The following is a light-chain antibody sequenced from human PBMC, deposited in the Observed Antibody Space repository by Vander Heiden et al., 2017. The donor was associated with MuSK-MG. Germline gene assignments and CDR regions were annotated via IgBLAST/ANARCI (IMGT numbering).Light chain of an antibody. CDR1: QSVSSN. CDR2: GAS. CDR3: QQDNTLTT. V-gene: IGKV3-15*01. Sequence: EIVMTQSPATLSVSPGERATLSCRASQSVSSNLAWYQQKPGQAPRLLIYGASTRANGIPDRFSGSGSGTEFTLTSSSRQSEDFAVYYWQQDNTLTTFGGGTKVEIK. J-gene: IGKJ4*01.